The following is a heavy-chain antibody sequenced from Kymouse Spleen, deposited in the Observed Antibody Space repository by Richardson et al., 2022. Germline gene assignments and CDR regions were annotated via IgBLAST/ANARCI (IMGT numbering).Heavy chain of an antibody. CDR2: INHSGST. D-gene: IGHD4-17*01. Sequence: QVQLQQWGAGLLKPSETLSLTCAVYGGSFSGYYWSWIRQPPGKGLEWIGEINHSGSTNYNPSLKSRVTISVDTSKNQFSLKLSSVTAADTAVYYCARGLGDYGDYDWFDPWGQGTLVTVSS. V-gene: IGHV4-34*01. CDR3: ARGLGDYGDYDWFDP. CDR1: GGSFSGYY. J-gene: IGHJ5*02.